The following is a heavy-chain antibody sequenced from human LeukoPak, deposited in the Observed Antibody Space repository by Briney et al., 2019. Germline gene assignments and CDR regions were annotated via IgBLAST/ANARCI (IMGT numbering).Heavy chain of an antibody. D-gene: IGHD6-19*01. CDR3: AKGSSGWTYYFDY. CDR2: INSDGSST. CDR1: RFTFSTYW. V-gene: IGHV3-74*01. Sequence: GGSLRLSCAASRFTFSTYWMHWVRQAPGKGLVWVSRINSDGSSTDYADSVKGRFTISRDNAKNTLYLQMNTLRSEDTAVYYCAKGSSGWTYYFDYWGQGTLVTVSS. J-gene: IGHJ4*02.